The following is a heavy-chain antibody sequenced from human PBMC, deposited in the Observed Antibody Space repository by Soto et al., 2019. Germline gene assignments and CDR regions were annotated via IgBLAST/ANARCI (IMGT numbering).Heavy chain of an antibody. J-gene: IGHJ6*02. CDR2: IIPILGTI. Sequence: QVQLVQSGAEVKRPGSSVKVSCKASGGTFSGYAISWVRQVPGQGLEWMGGIIPILGTINYAQNFEARVTITADESTNTAYMSLSNLRSEETALYYCARDFRGGRGYFYCGMDVWGQGTTVTVSS. D-gene: IGHD1-1*01. CDR3: ARDFRGGRGYFYCGMDV. V-gene: IGHV1-69*01. CDR1: GGTFSGYA.